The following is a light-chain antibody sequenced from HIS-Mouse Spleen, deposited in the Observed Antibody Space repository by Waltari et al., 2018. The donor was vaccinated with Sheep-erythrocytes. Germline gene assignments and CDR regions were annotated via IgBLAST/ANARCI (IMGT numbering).Light chain of an antibody. J-gene: IGKJ3*01. CDR3: QQSYSTPQFT. Sequence: DIQMTQSPSSLSASVGARVTITFRASQSISSYLNWYQHKPGKAPKPLIYAASSLQSGVPSRFSGSGSGTDFTLTISSLQPEDFATYYCQQSYSTPQFTFGPGTKVDIK. CDR1: QSISSY. CDR2: AAS. V-gene: IGKV1-39*01.